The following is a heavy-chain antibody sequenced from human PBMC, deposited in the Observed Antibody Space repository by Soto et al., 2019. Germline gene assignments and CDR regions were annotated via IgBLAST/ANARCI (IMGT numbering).Heavy chain of an antibody. V-gene: IGHV3-33*01. J-gene: IGHJ5*02. CDR3: ARDVDRTSHLNWFDP. CDR2: IWFDGSEQ. Sequence: GGSLRLSCAASGFAFSSYGMHWVRQAPGKGLEWVAVIWFDGSEQYYADSVKGRFTISRDNSKNTLYLDMNSLRAEDTAVYYCARDVDRTSHLNWFDPWGQGVMVTVSS. CDR1: GFAFSSYG. D-gene: IGHD5-12*01.